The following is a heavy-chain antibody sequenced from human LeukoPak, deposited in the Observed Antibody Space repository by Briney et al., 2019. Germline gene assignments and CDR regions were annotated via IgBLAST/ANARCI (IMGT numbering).Heavy chain of an antibody. CDR1: GDTFSINNAA. J-gene: IGHJ6*02. D-gene: IGHD1-14*01. Sequence: SQTLSLTCAISGDTFSINNAAWDWIRQPPSRGLEWLGRTYYRSKWYYDYAVSVKSRIIINTDTSKNQFSLQLNSVTPEDTAVYYCARGTGYAMDVWGQGTTVTVSS. CDR3: ARGTGYAMDV. CDR2: TYYRSKWYY. V-gene: IGHV6-1*01.